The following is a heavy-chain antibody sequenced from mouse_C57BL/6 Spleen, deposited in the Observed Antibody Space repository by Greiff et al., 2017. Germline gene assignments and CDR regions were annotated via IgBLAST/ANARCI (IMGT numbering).Heavy chain of an antibody. J-gene: IGHJ1*03. D-gene: IGHD2-3*01. CDR1: GFTFSDYG. CDR2: ISSGSSTI. V-gene: IGHV5-17*01. CDR3: ARNDDWYFDV. Sequence: EVQVVESGGGLVKPGGSLKLSCAASGFTFSDYGMPWVRQAPEKGLEWVAYISSGSSTIYYADTVKGPFTITRDNAKNTLFLQMTSLRSGDTAMYYCARNDDWYFDVWGTGTPVTVSS.